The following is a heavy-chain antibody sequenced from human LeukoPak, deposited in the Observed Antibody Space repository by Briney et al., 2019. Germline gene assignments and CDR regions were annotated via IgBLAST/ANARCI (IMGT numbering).Heavy chain of an antibody. CDR3: ARDGQQLVPDY. CDR1: GFTFSSYA. D-gene: IGHD6-13*01. V-gene: IGHV3-23*01. CDR2: ISRSDGTT. Sequence: PGGSLRLSCAGSGFTFSSYAMTWVRQAPGTGLEWVSSISRSDGTTYYADSVKGRFTISRDNAKNSLYLQMNSQRAEDTAVYYCARDGQQLVPDYWGQGTLVTVSS. J-gene: IGHJ4*02.